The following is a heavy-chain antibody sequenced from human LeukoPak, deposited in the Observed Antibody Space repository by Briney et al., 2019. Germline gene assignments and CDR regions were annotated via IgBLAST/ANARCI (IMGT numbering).Heavy chain of an antibody. CDR3: ASTYYYDSSGPY. V-gene: IGHV4-34*01. J-gene: IGHJ4*02. Sequence: PSETLSLTCAVYGGSFSGYYWSWIRQPPGKGLEWIGSIYYSGSTYYNPSLKSRVTISVDTSKNQFSLKLSSVTAADTAVYYCASTYYYDSSGPYWGQGTLVTVSS. CDR2: IYYSGST. CDR1: GGSFSGYY. D-gene: IGHD3-22*01.